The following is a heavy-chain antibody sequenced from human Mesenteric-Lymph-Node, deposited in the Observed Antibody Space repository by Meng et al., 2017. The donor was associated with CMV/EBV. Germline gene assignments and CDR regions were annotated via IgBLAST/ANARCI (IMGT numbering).Heavy chain of an antibody. CDR1: GFTFSSYA. V-gene: IGHV3-7*01. CDR2: IKQDGSEI. Sequence: LSLTCAASGFTFSSYAMHWVRQAPGKGLEWVANIKQDGSEIYYVDSVKGRFTISRDNARNSLYLQMNSLRAEDTAVYYCARKGPYGMDVWGQGTTVTVSS. J-gene: IGHJ6*02. CDR3: ARKGPYGMDV.